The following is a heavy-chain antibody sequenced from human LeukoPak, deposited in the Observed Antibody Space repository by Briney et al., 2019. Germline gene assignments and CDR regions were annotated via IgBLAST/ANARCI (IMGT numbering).Heavy chain of an antibody. V-gene: IGHV1-24*01. D-gene: IGHD4-17*01. CDR3: AKSHGDYGLLDY. CDR2: FDPEDGEP. CDR1: GYSLTDLS. J-gene: IGHJ4*02. Sequence: ASVKVSCKVSGYSLTDLSLHWVRQAPGKGLEWMGGFDPEDGEPIYPQKFQGRLSMTEDTSKDTGYMELRTLRSEDTALYYCAKSHGDYGLLDYWGQGTLVTVSS.